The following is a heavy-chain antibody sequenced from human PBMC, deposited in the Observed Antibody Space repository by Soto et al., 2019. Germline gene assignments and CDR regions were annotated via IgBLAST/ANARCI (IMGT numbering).Heavy chain of an antibody. D-gene: IGHD6-13*01. CDR2: IYYSGST. V-gene: IGHV4-39*01. CDR3: ARLGKPGIAAAGTSYWYFDL. J-gene: IGHJ2*01. CDR1: GGSISSSSYY. Sequence: QLQLQESGPGLVKPSETLSLTCTVSGGSISSSSYYWGWIRQPPGKGLEWIGSIYYSGSTYYKPALKSRVTISVDTSKNQFSLKLSSVTAADPAVYYCARLGKPGIAAAGTSYWYFDLWGRGTLVTVSS.